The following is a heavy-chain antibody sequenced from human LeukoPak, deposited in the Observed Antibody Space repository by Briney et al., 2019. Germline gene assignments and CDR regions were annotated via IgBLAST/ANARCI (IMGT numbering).Heavy chain of an antibody. V-gene: IGHV3-21*01. D-gene: IGHD3-9*01. CDR2: ITSGGDYI. J-gene: IGHJ4*02. CDR3: ARSHYDVLAASYKWTPDY. Sequence: GSLRLSCAASGFTFNTFNMNWVRQAPGKGLEWVSSITSGGDYIYYADSVKGRFTTSRDNAKNSLSLQLNSLRVEDTAVYYCARSHYDVLAASYKWTPDYWGQGTLVTVSS. CDR1: GFTFNTFN.